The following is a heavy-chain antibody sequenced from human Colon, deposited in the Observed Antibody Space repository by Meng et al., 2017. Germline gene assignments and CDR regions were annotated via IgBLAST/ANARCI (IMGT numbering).Heavy chain of an antibody. J-gene: IGHJ4*02. CDR3: AREWRHYYGAGSFDY. Sequence: QVQLQESCPGLVKPSQTASLTCTVSGGFLNSDDYYWSWIRQSPGGGLEWIGLLSYSGNTFYNPSLRSRVAISADTSKSQFSLYLRSVTAADTAVYYCAREWRHYYGAGSFDYWGQGALVTVSS. V-gene: IGHV4-30-4*01. D-gene: IGHD3-10*01. CDR2: LSYSGNT. CDR1: GGFLNSDDYY.